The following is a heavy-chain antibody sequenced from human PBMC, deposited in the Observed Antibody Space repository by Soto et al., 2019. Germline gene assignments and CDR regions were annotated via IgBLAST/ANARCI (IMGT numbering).Heavy chain of an antibody. J-gene: IGHJ6*02. CDR3: ASITMVRGRGMDV. D-gene: IGHD3-10*01. CDR1: GGSISSYY. Sequence: PSETLSLTCTVSGGSISSYYWSWIRQPPGKGLEWIGYIYYSGSTNYNPSLKSRVTISVDTSKNQFSLKLSSVTAADTAVYYCASITMVRGRGMDVWGQGTTVTVSS. CDR2: IYYSGST. V-gene: IGHV4-59*01.